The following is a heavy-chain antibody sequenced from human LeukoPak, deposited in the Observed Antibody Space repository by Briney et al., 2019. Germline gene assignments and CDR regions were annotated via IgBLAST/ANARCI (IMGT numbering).Heavy chain of an antibody. J-gene: IGHJ4*02. D-gene: IGHD6-13*01. V-gene: IGHV3-43D*03. CDR2: ISWDGGST. CDR1: GFTFDDYA. Sequence: GGSLRLSCAASGFTFDDYAMHWVRQAPGKGLEWVSLISWDGGSTYYADSVKGRFTISRDNSKNSLYLQMNSLRAEDTAVYYCAKVPQWSSFRFFDYWGQGTLVTVSS. CDR3: AKVPQWSSFRFFDY.